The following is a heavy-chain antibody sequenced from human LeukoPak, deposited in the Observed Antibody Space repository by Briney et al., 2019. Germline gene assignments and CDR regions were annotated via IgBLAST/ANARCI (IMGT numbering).Heavy chain of an antibody. J-gene: IGHJ3*02. D-gene: IGHD6-6*01. CDR1: GYTFTSYG. CDR3: ARDRTYSSSGDDAFDI. CDR2: ISAYNGNT. V-gene: IGHV1-18*01. Sequence: ASVKVSCKASGYTFTSYGISWVRQAPGQGLEWMGWISAYNGNTNYAQTLPGRVTMTTDTSTSTAYMELRSLRSDDTAVYYCARDRTYSSSGDDAFDIWGQGTMVTASS.